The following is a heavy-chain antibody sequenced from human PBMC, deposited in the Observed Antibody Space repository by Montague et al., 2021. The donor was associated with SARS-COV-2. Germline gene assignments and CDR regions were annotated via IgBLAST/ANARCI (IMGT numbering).Heavy chain of an antibody. CDR3: ARDVGVVRNWFDP. D-gene: IGHD3-10*01. J-gene: IGHJ5*02. CDR2: ISGSSSYT. Sequence: SLRLSCAASGFTFSDYYMSWIRQAPGKGLEWVSYISGSSSYTNYADSVKGRFTISRDNAKNSLYLQMNSLRAEDTAVYYCARDVGVVRNWFDPWGQGTLVTVSS. CDR1: GFTFSDYY. V-gene: IGHV3-11*05.